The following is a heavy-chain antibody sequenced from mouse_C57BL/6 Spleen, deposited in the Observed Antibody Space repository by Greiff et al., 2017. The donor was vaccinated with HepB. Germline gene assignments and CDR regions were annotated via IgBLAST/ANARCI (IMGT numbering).Heavy chain of an antibody. CDR1: GYAFSSSW. CDR2: IYPGDGDT. Sequence: VQLQQSGPELVKPGASVKISCKASGYAFSSSWMNWVKQRPGTGLEWIGRIYPGDGDTNYNGKFKGKATLTADKSSSTAYMQLSSLTSEDSAVYFCARMGNFDFDVWGTGTTVTVAS. V-gene: IGHV1-82*01. J-gene: IGHJ1*03. CDR3: ARMGNFDFDV. D-gene: IGHD2-1*01.